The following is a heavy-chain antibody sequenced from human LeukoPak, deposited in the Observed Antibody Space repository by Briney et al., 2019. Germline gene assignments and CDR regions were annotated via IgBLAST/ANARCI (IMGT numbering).Heavy chain of an antibody. CDR1: GFTFSSYS. Sequence: PGGSLRLSCAASGFTFSSYSMNWVRQAPGKGLEWVSSISSSSSYIYYADSVKGRFTISRDNSKNTLYLQMNSLRTEDTAVYYCARGLYYYDSSGYPDWGQGTLVTVSS. V-gene: IGHV3-21*01. CDR3: ARGLYYYDSSGYPD. CDR2: ISSSSSYI. J-gene: IGHJ4*02. D-gene: IGHD3-22*01.